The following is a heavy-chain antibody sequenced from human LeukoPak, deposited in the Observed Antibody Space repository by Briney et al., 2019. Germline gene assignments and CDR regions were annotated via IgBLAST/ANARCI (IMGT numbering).Heavy chain of an antibody. D-gene: IGHD6-13*01. Sequence: GGSLRLSCAASGFTFSSYGMHWVRQAPGKGLERVAVIWYDGSNKYYADSVKGRFTISRDNSKNTLYLQMNSLRAEDTAVYYCARDRGGRIAAADPTFDYWGQGTLVTVSS. CDR3: ARDRGGRIAAADPTFDY. CDR2: IWYDGSNK. CDR1: GFTFSSYG. J-gene: IGHJ4*02. V-gene: IGHV3-33*01.